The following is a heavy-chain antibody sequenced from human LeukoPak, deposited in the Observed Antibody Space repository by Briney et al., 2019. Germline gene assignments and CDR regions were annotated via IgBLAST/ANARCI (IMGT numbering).Heavy chain of an antibody. Sequence: SETLSLTCAVYGGSFSDYYWSWIRQPPGKGLEWIGEINHSGSTNYNPSLKSRVTISVDTSKNQFSLKLSSVTAADTAVYYCASNYDILTGSSDWGQGTLVTVSS. CDR1: GGSFSDYY. J-gene: IGHJ4*02. CDR3: ASNYDILTGSSD. V-gene: IGHV4-34*01. CDR2: INHSGST. D-gene: IGHD3-9*01.